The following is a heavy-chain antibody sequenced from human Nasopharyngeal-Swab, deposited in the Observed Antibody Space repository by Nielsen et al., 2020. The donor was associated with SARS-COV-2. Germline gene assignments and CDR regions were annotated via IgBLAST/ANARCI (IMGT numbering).Heavy chain of an antibody. J-gene: IGHJ4*02. Sequence: GESLKISCEGSGFTFGSYSMNWVRQAPGKGLEWVSCIKNRNNYTYYADSVKGRFTISRDNAKNSLYLQMNSLRAEDTALYYCAKDIYGDIAAAGGIDYWGQGTLVTVSS. CDR2: IKNRNNYT. V-gene: IGHV3-21*04. CDR1: GFTFGSYS. CDR3: AKDIYGDIAAAGGIDY. D-gene: IGHD6-13*01.